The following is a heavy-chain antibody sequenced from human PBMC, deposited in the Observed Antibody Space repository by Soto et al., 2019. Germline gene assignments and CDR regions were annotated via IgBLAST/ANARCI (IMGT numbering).Heavy chain of an antibody. CDR3: AKTARADYGDYYFDY. V-gene: IGHV4-31*03. D-gene: IGHD4-17*01. CDR2: IYYSGST. CDR1: GGSISSGGSY. Sequence: QVQLQESGPGLVKPSQTLSLTCTVSGGSISSGGSYWSWIRQHPGKGLEWIGYIYYSGSTYYNPSLRSRVTISVDTSKNQFSLKLSSVPAADTAVYYCAKTARADYGDYYFDYWGQGTLVTVSS. J-gene: IGHJ4*02.